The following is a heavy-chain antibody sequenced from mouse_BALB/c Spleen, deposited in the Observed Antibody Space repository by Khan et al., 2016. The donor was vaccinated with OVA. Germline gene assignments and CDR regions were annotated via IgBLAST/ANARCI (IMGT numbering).Heavy chain of an antibody. Sequence: QVQLQQSGAELVRPGSSVKISCKASGHAFSNYWMYWVKQRPGQGLEWIGQIYPGEANTNYNGKFKGKVTLTVDKSSSTAYMQLSSLTSEDSAVYFCAREGYDGYYRAWFAYWGQGTLVTVSA. D-gene: IGHD2-3*01. CDR3: AREGYDGYYRAWFAY. V-gene: IGHV1-80*01. J-gene: IGHJ3*01. CDR1: GHAFSNYW. CDR2: IYPGEANT.